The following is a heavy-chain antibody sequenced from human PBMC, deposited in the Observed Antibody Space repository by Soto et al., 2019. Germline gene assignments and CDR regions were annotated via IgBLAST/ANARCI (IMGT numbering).Heavy chain of an antibody. Sequence: QVQLVQSGAEVKKPGSSVKVSCKASGGTFSSYAISWVRQAPGQGLEWMGGIIPIFGTANYAQKFQGRVTIAAVESTSTAELELSSLRSNGTAVYYCARESGGYDSIYGMHVWGQGTTVTV. D-gene: IGHD3-3*01. J-gene: IGHJ6*02. CDR1: GGTFSSYA. CDR2: IIPIFGTA. CDR3: ARESGGYDSIYGMHV. V-gene: IGHV1-69*12.